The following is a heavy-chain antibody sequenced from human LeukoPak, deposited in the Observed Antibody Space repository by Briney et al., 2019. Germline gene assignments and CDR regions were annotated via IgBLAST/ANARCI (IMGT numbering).Heavy chain of an antibody. J-gene: IGHJ5*02. CDR2: ISWNSGSI. D-gene: IGHD5-18*01. CDR1: GFTFDDYA. Sequence: GRSLRLSCAASGFTFDDYAMHWVRQAPGKGLEWVSGISWNSGSIGYADSVKGRFTISRDNAKNSLYLQMNSLRAEDTALYYCAKDPTWIQLWPHNWFDPWGQGTLVTVSS. V-gene: IGHV3-9*01. CDR3: AKDPTWIQLWPHNWFDP.